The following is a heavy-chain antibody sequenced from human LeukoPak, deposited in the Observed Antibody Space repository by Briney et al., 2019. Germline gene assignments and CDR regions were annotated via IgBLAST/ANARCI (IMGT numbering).Heavy chain of an antibody. CDR2: FYPGDSST. J-gene: IGHJ5*02. D-gene: IGHD3-22*01. CDR1: GYRFGDFW. CDR3: ARLTDYYDSSGYYPNYNWFDP. V-gene: IGHV5-51*01. Sequence: GESLKISCRGSGYRFGDFWSAWVRRLPGKGLEWLGIFYPGDSSTKYSPSFQGQVTISVDRSINTAYLQWSSLTASDTAMYYCARLTDYYDSSGYYPNYNWFDPWGQGTLGTVSS.